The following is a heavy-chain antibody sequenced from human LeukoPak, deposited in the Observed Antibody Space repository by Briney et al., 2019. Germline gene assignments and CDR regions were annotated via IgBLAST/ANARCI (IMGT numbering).Heavy chain of an antibody. CDR2: IYYSGST. CDR1: GGSISSYY. Sequence: SETLSLTCTVSGGSISSYYWCWIRQPPGKGLEWIGYIYYSGSTNYNPSLKSRVTISVDTSKNQFSLKLSSVTAADTAVYYCARVGSGWYQVNYFDYWGQGTLVTVSS. D-gene: IGHD6-19*01. CDR3: ARVGSGWYQVNYFDY. J-gene: IGHJ4*02. V-gene: IGHV4-59*01.